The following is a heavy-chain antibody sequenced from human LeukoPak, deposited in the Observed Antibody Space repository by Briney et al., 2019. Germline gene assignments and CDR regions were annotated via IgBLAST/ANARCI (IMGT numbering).Heavy chain of an antibody. CDR1: GFTFSSYA. CDR3: APSGGVVDY. Sequence: PGRSLRLSCAASGFTFSSYAMHWVRQAPGKGLEWVAVISYDGSNKYYADSVKGRFTISRDNSKSTLYLQMNSLRAEDTAVYYCAPSGGVVDYWGQGTLVTVSS. J-gene: IGHJ4*02. CDR2: ISYDGSNK. D-gene: IGHD2-8*02. V-gene: IGHV3-30-3*01.